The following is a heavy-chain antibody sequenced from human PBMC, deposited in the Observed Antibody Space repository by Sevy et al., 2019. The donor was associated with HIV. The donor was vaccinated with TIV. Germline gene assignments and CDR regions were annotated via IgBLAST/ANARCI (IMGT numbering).Heavy chain of an antibody. V-gene: IGHV1-24*01. CDR1: GYTLNQLS. CDR3: ATTKDYYESSGCPFDY. D-gene: IGHD3-22*01. CDR2: FDPEDGER. J-gene: IGHJ4*02. Sequence: ASVKVSCKVSGYTLNQLSMHWVRQAPGKGLEWMGSFDPEDGERFYAQKFQGRVTMTEDTSTDTAYMKLSSLRSEDTAVYYCATTKDYYESSGCPFDYWGQGTLVTVSS.